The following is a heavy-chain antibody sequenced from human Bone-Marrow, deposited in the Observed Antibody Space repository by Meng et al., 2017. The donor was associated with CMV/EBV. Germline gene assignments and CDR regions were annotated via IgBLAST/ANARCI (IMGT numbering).Heavy chain of an antibody. J-gene: IGHJ5*02. Sequence: ASVKVSCKASGYTFTNYYVHWVRQAPGQGLEWMGWINPNSGGTNYAQKFQGRVTMTRDTSISTAYMELSRLRSDDTAVYYCARVAEPQKSASYDFWSGYWFDPWGQGTLVTVSS. CDR1: GYTFTNYY. CDR2: INPNSGGT. D-gene: IGHD3-3*01. V-gene: IGHV1-2*02. CDR3: ARVAEPQKSASYDFWSGYWFDP.